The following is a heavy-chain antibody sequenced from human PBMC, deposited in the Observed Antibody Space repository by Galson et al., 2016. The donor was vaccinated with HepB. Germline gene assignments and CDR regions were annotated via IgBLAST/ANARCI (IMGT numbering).Heavy chain of an antibody. CDR1: GFTFSSYG. D-gene: IGHD6-19*01. J-gene: IGHJ4*02. CDR2: ISYDGSHK. V-gene: IGHV3-30*18. Sequence: SLRLSCAASGFTFSSYGMHWVRQAPGKGLEWVAAISYDGSHKYYADSVKGRFTISRDNSKNTVYLQANSLRAEDPAVYYCGKRIPVAGSWGGGLDYWGQGTLVTVSS. CDR3: GKRIPVAGSWGGGLDY.